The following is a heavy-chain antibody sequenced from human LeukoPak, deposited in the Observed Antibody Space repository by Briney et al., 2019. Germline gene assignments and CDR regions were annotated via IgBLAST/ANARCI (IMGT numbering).Heavy chain of an antibody. D-gene: IGHD3-22*01. J-gene: IGHJ1*01. CDR2: IKSDGST. CDR1: GFTFSSYW. Sequence: GGSLRLSCAASGFTFSSYWMHWVRQAPGKGLVWVSRIKSDGSTNYADSVKGRFTISRGNAKNTVSLQMNSLRTEDTGVYYCARAPSEIGGYYPEYFRHWGQGTLVTVSS. V-gene: IGHV3-74*01. CDR3: ARAPSEIGGYYPEYFRH.